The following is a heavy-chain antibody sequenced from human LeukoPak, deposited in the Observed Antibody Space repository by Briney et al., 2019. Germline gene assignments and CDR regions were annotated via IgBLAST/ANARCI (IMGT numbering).Heavy chain of an antibody. J-gene: IGHJ4*02. CDR3: TRNGDSSSVVD. V-gene: IGHV4-4*02. D-gene: IGHD4-17*01. CDR1: GGSISRGNW. Sequence: SGTLSLTCAVSGGSISRGNWWSWIRQTPGKGLEWIGEIYHNGNTVYNPPLKSRVTISVDNSKNQFSLKLTSVTAADTAVYYCTRNGDSSSVVDWGQGTLVTVSS. CDR2: IYHNGNT.